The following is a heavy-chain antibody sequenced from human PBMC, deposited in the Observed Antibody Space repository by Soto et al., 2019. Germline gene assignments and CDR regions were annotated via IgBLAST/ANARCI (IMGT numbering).Heavy chain of an antibody. D-gene: IGHD6-19*01. CDR3: ARDIAVAGTWFDP. Sequence: PGGSLRLSCAASGFTFSSYWTTWVRQAPGKGLEWVANIKQDGSEKYYVDSVKGRFTISRDNAKNSLYLQMNSLRAEDTAVYYCARDIAVAGTWFDPWGQGTLVTVSS. CDR2: IKQDGSEK. J-gene: IGHJ5*02. CDR1: GFTFSSYW. V-gene: IGHV3-7*03.